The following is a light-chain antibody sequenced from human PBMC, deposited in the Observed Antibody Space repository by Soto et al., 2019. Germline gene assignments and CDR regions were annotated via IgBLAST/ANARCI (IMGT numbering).Light chain of an antibody. CDR3: QTWDTGIWV. Sequence: QLVLTQSPSASASLGASVKLTCTLSSGHSSHAIAWHQQQPEKGPRYLMKLNSDGRHIKGDGIPDRFSGSSSGAERYLTISSLQSEDEADYYCQTWDTGIWVFGGGTKVTVL. V-gene: IGLV4-69*01. CDR1: SGHSSHA. J-gene: IGLJ3*02. CDR2: LNSDGRH.